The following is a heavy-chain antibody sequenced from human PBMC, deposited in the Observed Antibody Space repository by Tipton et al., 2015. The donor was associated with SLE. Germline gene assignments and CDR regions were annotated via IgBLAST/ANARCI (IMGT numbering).Heavy chain of an antibody. CDR3: AKDTVGDYEGRYCYYAMDV. D-gene: IGHD4-17*01. J-gene: IGHJ6*02. CDR1: GFTFDDYN. V-gene: IGHV3-43*01. CDR2: ISWDGVTT. Sequence: SLRLSCAASGFTFDDYNMFWVRQAPGKGLEWVSLISWDGVTTYYADSVKGRFTISIDNSKNSLYLQMNSLRTEDTALYYCAKDTVGDYEGRYCYYAMDVWGQGTAVTVSS.